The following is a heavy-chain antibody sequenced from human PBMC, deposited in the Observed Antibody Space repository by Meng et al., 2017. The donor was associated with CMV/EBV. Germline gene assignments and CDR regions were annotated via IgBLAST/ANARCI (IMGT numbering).Heavy chain of an antibody. D-gene: IGHD3-22*01. J-gene: IGHJ3*02. Sequence: GESLKISCAASGFRFNHYGIDWVRQTPGKGLEWVAFILYGGSTQYYADSVKGRFTISRDNSKNTLFLQMNSLRPEDTGVYYCAKVPHYSDGPRDTFNIWGQGTLVTVSS. CDR2: ILYGGSTQ. CDR1: GFRFNHYG. V-gene: IGHV3-30*02. CDR3: AKVPHYSDGPRDTFNI.